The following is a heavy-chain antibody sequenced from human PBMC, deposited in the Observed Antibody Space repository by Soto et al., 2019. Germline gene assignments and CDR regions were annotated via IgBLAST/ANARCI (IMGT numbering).Heavy chain of an antibody. CDR2: IIPIFGTA. J-gene: IGHJ4*02. CDR1: GGTFSSYA. Sequence: GASVKVSCKASGGTFSSYAISWVRQAPGQGLEWMGGIIPIFGTANYAQKFQGRVTITADESTSTVYMELSSLRSDDTAVYFCATELGENPASPFDAWGQGTLVTVSS. V-gene: IGHV1-69*13. CDR3: ATELGENPASPFDA. D-gene: IGHD3-10*01.